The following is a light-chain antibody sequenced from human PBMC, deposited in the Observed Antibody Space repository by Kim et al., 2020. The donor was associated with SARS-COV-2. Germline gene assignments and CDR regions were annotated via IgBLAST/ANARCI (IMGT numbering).Light chain of an antibody. J-gene: IGKJ5*01. V-gene: IGKV3-20*01. CDR2: GAS. Sequence: ENVLTQSPGTLSLSPGERGTLSCRASQSVTSNFLAWYQHKPGQAPRLLIYGASSRATGIPARFSGSGSGTDFTLTISRLEPEDFAVYYCQQYGNSPLTFGQGTRLEIK. CDR1: QSVTSNF. CDR3: QQYGNSPLT.